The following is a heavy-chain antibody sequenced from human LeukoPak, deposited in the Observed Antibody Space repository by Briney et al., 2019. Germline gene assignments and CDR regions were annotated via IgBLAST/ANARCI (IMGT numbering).Heavy chain of an antibody. Sequence: GGSLRLSCAASGFTFSSYAMNWVRQAPGKGLEWVSGISRSGGSTYYADSVKGRFTISRDNSKNTLSLHMSSLRAEDTAVYYCASRNFYESGHYGIAYWGQRTLVTVSS. CDR1: GFTFSSYA. CDR2: ISRSGGST. CDR3: ASRNFYESGHYGIAY. V-gene: IGHV3-23*01. J-gene: IGHJ4*02. D-gene: IGHD3-22*01.